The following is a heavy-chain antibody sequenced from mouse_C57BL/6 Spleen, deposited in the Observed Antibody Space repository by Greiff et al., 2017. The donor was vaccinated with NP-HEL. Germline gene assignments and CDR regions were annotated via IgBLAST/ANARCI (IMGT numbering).Heavy chain of an antibody. CDR1: GFTFTDYY. V-gene: IGHV7-3*01. CDR3: ARYDYDAMDY. J-gene: IGHJ4*01. CDR2: IRHKANGYTT. Sequence: EVKLVESGGGLVQPGGSLSLSCAASGFTFTDYYMSWVRQPPGKALEWLGFIRHKANGYTTEYSASVKGRFTISRDNYQSILYLQMNALRAEDSATYYCARYDYDAMDYWGQGTSVTVSS.